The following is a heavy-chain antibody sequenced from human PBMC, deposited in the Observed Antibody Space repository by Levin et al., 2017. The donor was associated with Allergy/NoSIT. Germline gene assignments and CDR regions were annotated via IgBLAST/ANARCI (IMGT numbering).Heavy chain of an antibody. CDR1: GFTFSSYA. V-gene: IGHV3-30-3*01. CDR3: ARDGDLAAAGIFADYYDYGMDG. J-gene: IGHJ6*02. CDR2: ISYDGSNK. Sequence: AGGSLRLSCAASGFTFSSYAMHWVRQAPGKGLEWVAVISYDGSNKYYADSVKGRFTISRDNSKNTLYLQMNSLRAEDTAVYYCARDGDLAAAGIFADYYDYGMDGWGQGTTVTVSS. D-gene: IGHD6-13*01.